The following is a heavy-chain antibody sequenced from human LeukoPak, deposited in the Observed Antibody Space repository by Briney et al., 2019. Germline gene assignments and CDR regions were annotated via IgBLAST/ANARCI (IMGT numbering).Heavy chain of an antibody. CDR2: ISAYNGNT. CDR1: GYTFTSYG. Sequence: ASVKVSCKASGYTFTSYGISWVRQAPGQGLEWMGWISAYNGNTNYAQELQGRVTMTTDTSTSTAYMELRSLRSDDTAVYYCAGASGRMEYYGSGSPLDYWGQGTLVTVSS. J-gene: IGHJ4*02. D-gene: IGHD3-10*01. CDR3: AGASGRMEYYGSGSPLDY. V-gene: IGHV1-18*01.